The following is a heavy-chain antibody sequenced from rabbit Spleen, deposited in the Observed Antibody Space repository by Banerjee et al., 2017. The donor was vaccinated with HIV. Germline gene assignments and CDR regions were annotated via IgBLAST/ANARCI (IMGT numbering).Heavy chain of an antibody. CDR2: IYTGNGKT. CDR3: VRDDVDAGTSVIYFDL. V-gene: IGHV1S40*01. J-gene: IGHJ4*01. CDR1: GFSFSSSYY. D-gene: IGHD8-1*01. Sequence: QSLEESGGDLVKPGASLTLTCTASGFSFSSSYYMCWVRQAPGKGLEWIGCIYTGNGKTYFASWAKGRFTISKSSSTTVTLQVTSLTAADTATYFCVRDDVDAGTSVIYFDLWGPGTLVTVS.